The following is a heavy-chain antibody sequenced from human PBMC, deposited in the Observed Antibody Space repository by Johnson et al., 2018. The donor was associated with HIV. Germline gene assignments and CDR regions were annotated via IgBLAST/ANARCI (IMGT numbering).Heavy chain of an antibody. V-gene: IGHV3-30*04. D-gene: IGHD1-26*01. CDR3: ARGGFDIVGGTIGWSAFDI. J-gene: IGHJ3*02. CDR1: EFSFSTYA. Sequence: VQLVESGGGVVQPGRSLRLSCAASEFSFSTYALHWVRQAPGEGLEWVAVISYDGVNKYYADSVTGRFTVSSDNSKNTLYLQMTSLRTEDTAVYYCARGGFDIVGGTIGWSAFDIWGQGTMVTVSS. CDR2: ISYDGVNK.